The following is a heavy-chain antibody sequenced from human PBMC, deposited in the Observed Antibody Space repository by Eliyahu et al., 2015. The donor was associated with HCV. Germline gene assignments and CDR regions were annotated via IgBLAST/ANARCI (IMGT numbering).Heavy chain of an antibody. Sequence: QVQLQQSGPGLVKPSQTLSLTCAISGDRVXSXSAAWNWSRQSPSRGLEWLGRTYYRSKWYNDYAVSMGSRMTISPDTSKNQFSLQLNSVTPEDTAVYYCASSVGSPTRYFDYWGQGTLVTVSS. CDR3: ASSVGSPTRYFDY. CDR1: GDRVXSXSAA. J-gene: IGHJ4*02. V-gene: IGHV6-1*01. D-gene: IGHD1-26*01. CDR2: TYYRSKWYN.